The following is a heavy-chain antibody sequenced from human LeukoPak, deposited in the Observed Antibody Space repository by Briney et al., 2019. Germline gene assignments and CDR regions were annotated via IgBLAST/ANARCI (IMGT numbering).Heavy chain of an antibody. D-gene: IGHD3-10*01. CDR3: AKAMVRGPGDAFDI. V-gene: IGHV3-43D*03. CDR1: GFTFDDYA. Sequence: QPGGSLRLSCAASGFTFDDYAMHWVRQAPGKGLEWVSLISWDGGSTYYADSVKGRFTISRDNSKNSLYLQMNSLRAEDTALYYCAKAMVRGPGDAFDIWGQGTMVTVSS. J-gene: IGHJ3*02. CDR2: ISWDGGST.